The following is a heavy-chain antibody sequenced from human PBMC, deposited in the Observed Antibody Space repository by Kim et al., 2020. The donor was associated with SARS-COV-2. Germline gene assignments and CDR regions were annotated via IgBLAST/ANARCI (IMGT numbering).Heavy chain of an antibody. V-gene: IGHV4-39*01. J-gene: IGHJ4*02. CDR3: ARHITNADYFDY. Sequence: SETLSLTCTVSGGSINSNNYHWGWIRQPPGKGLEWIGTIYYSGNTYYNPSLKSRVTITVDTSKNQFSLKLNSVTAADTAVYYCARHITNADYFDYWGQGTLVTVSS. CDR1: GGSINSNNYH. CDR2: IYYSGNT.